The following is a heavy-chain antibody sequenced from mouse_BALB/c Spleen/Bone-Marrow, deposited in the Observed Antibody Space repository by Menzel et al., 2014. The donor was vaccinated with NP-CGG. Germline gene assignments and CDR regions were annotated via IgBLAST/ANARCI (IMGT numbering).Heavy chain of an antibody. V-gene: IGHV5-17*02. CDR2: ISSGSSTI. D-gene: IGHD1-1*01. CDR3: ARSGSSSGYFDY. Sequence: EVQGVESGGGLVQPGGSRKLSCAASGFTFSSFGMHWVRQALEKGLEWVAYISSGSSTIYYADTVMGRFTISRDNPKNTLFLRMTSLRSEDTAMYYCARSGSSSGYFDYWGQGTTLTVSS. CDR1: GFTFSSFG. J-gene: IGHJ2*01.